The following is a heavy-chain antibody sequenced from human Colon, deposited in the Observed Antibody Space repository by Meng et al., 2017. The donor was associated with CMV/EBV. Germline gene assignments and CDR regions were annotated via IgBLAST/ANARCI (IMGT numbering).Heavy chain of an antibody. Sequence: GGSLRLSCAASGFTFSSYAMIWVRQAPGKGLEWVSGVSATAGSPSHADFVKGRFTVSRDTSKKILYLQMNSLRAEDTAVYYCARDGGGVGDCSSTSCSQGYYYYGLDVWGQGTTVTVSS. CDR3: ARDGGGVGDCSSTSCSQGYYYYGLDV. CDR2: VSATAGSP. J-gene: IGHJ6*02. CDR1: GFTFSSYA. D-gene: IGHD2-2*01. V-gene: IGHV3-23*01.